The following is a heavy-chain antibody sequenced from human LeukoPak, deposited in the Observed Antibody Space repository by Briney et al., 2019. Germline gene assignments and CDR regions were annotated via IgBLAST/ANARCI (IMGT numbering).Heavy chain of an antibody. CDR2: ITSGSSYI. Sequence: GESLRLSCAASGFTFSSYNMNWVRQAPGKGLEWVSSITSGSSYIYYADSVKGRFTISRDNAKNSLYLQMNSLRAEDTAVYYCARDPYSGSYGNYYYYFMDVWGKGTTATISS. CDR3: ARDPYSGSYGNYYYYFMDV. D-gene: IGHD1-26*01. V-gene: IGHV3-21*01. J-gene: IGHJ6*03. CDR1: GFTFSSYN.